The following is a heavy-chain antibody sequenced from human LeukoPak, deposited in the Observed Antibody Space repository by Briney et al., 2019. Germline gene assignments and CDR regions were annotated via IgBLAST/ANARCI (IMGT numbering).Heavy chain of an antibody. CDR2: IYYSGST. D-gene: IGHD6-13*01. CDR1: GGSMRSYY. V-gene: IGHV4-59*05. J-gene: IGHJ5*02. Sequence: PSETLSLTCTVSGGSMRSYYWSWIRQPPGKGLEWIGSIYYSGSTYYNPSLKSRVTISVDTSKNQFSLKLSSVTAADTAVYYCARCIAAAGRSWFDPWGQGTLVTVSS. CDR3: ARCIAAAGRSWFDP.